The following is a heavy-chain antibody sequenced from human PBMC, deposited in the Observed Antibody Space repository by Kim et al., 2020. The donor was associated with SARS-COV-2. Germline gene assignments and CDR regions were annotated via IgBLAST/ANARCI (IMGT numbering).Heavy chain of an antibody. V-gene: IGHV4-30-2*05. CDR3: AGYYDILTGFDY. Sequence: YNQPLNGQVTISVDTSKTQFSLKLSSVTAADTAVYYCAGYYDILTGFDYWGQGTLVTVSS. D-gene: IGHD3-9*01. J-gene: IGHJ4*02.